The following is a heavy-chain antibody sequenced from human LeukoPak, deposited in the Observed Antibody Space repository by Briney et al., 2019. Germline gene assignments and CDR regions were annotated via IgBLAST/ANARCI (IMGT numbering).Heavy chain of an antibody. J-gene: IGHJ6*02. D-gene: IGHD1-7*01. V-gene: IGHV3-15*04. CDR2: TVSEIDGGTT. CDR1: GFTFNYAW. Sequence: PGGSLRLTCAASGFTFNYAWMSWVRQVPGKGLEWVGQTVSEIDGGTTDYATPVKGRFTISRDDSKSTLYLQMNSLKIEDTAVYYCTTDEDWNYARKDVWGQGATVIVSS. CDR3: TTDEDWNYARKDV.